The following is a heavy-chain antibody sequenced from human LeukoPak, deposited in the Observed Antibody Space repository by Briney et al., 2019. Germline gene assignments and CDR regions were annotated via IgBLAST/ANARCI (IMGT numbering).Heavy chain of an antibody. CDR1: GFSVSSSY. CDR2: IYNDGTT. D-gene: IGHD1-1*01. CDR3: ASPGAGTTSFYYYYMDV. Sequence: GGSLRLSCAASGFSVSSSYMSWVRQAPGKGLEWVSIIYNDGTTYYTDSVKGRFTISRDNSKNTVYLQMNSLRAEDTAVYYCASPGAGTTSFYYYYMDVWGKGITVTVSS. V-gene: IGHV3-53*01. J-gene: IGHJ6*03.